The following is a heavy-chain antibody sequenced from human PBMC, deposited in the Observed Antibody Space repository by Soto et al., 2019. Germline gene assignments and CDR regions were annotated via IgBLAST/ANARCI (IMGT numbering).Heavy chain of an antibody. Sequence: SVRVSCKASGVTFSSYAISWVRQAPGQGLEWMGGIIPIFGTANYAQKFQGRVTITADESTSTAYMELSSLRSEDTAVYYCARGPTKYYDSSGYHAFDIWGQGTMVTVSS. J-gene: IGHJ3*02. CDR2: IIPIFGTA. CDR3: ARGPTKYYDSSGYHAFDI. CDR1: GVTFSSYA. D-gene: IGHD3-22*01. V-gene: IGHV1-69*13.